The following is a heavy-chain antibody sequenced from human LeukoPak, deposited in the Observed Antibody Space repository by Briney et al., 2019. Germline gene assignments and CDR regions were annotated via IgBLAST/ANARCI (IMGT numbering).Heavy chain of an antibody. CDR1: EYSFPNYC. Sequence: GESLKISCKHSEYSFPNYCVSWVRQMPGKGLEWMGIIYPDDSDTRYSPSFQGRVTIPADKSINTAYLEWSSLKASDTATYYCAIGRGGQQLGDFWGQGTLVTVSS. CDR3: AIGRGGQQLGDF. CDR2: IYPDDSDT. V-gene: IGHV5-51*01. J-gene: IGHJ4*02. D-gene: IGHD6-13*01.